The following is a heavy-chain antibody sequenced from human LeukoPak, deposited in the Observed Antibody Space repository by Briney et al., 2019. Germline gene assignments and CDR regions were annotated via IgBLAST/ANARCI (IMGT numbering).Heavy chain of an antibody. CDR1: GFTFSSFG. V-gene: IGHV3-30*18. Sequence: GGSLRLSCAASGFTFSSFGMHWVRQPPAKGLEGLPLISYDGSTKYYADSVKGRFTISRDNSKNTLYLQMNSLRAEDTAVYYCAKSVVLVRGVIPDKGQSGFDYWGQGTLVTVSS. D-gene: IGHD3-10*01. CDR3: AKSVVLVRGVIPDKGQSGFDY. CDR2: ISYDGSTK. J-gene: IGHJ4*02.